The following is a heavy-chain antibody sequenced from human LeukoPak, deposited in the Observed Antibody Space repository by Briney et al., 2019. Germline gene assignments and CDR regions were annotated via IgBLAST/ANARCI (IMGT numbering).Heavy chain of an antibody. V-gene: IGHV3-48*01. D-gene: IGHD3-10*01. CDR1: GFTFNTYS. CDR3: ARDTHYYGSGSPAFDI. CDR2: ISSSSSTI. Sequence: GGSLRLSCAASGFTFNTYSMNWVRQAPGKGLEWVSYISSSSSTIHYADSVKGRCTISRDNAKNSLHLQMNSLRAEDTAVYYCARDTHYYGSGSPAFDIWGQGTMVTVSS. J-gene: IGHJ3*02.